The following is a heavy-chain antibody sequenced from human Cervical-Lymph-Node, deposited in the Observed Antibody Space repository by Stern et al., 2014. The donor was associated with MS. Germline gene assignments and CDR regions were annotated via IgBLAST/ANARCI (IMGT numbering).Heavy chain of an antibody. D-gene: IGHD3-22*01. V-gene: IGHV3-53*04. Sequence: EVQLVESGGGVVQPGGSLRLSCAASGFIVSSNYMTWVRQAPGQGLEWVSVIYRDGSTYYTDSVKGRFTISRHNSKNTVYLQMNSLRAEDTAVYFCARDSDDSGYNYWGQGTLVTVSS. J-gene: IGHJ4*02. CDR2: IYRDGST. CDR3: ARDSDDSGYNY. CDR1: GFIVSSNY.